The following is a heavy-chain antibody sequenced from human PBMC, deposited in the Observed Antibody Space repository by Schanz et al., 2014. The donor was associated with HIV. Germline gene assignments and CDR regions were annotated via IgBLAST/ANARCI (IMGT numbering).Heavy chain of an antibody. CDR3: ANSGYCTSGICYTRGNGMDV. J-gene: IGHJ6*02. CDR2: LWHDGTNK. CDR1: GFTFSSYG. V-gene: IGHV3-33*06. Sequence: QVQLVESGGGVVQPGRSLRLSCAASGFTFSSYGMHWVRQAPGKGLEWVAVLWHDGTNKYYVDSVKDRFTISRDNAKNSLYLQMNSLRDEDTAVYYCANSGYCTSGICYTRGNGMDVWGQGTTVTVSS. D-gene: IGHD2-8*01.